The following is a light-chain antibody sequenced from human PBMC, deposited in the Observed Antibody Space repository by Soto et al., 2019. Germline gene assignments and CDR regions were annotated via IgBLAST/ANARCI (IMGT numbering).Light chain of an antibody. J-gene: IGKJ5*01. Sequence: THSPATLSVSPGDRVALSCRASQSVSTNIAWYQQKPGQAPRLLIYGASTRATGIPARFSGSGSGTEFTLTISSLQSEDFAVYYCQQYYDWPITFGQGTRLAIK. CDR1: QSVSTN. CDR2: GAS. V-gene: IGKV3-15*01. CDR3: QQYYDWPIT.